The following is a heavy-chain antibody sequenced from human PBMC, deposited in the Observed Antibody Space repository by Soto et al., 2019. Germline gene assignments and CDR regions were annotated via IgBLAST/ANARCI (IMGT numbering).Heavy chain of an antibody. CDR3: TTDLPGDPQPPFFDY. Sequence: SCKASGYTFTSYAMHWVRQAPGKGLEWVGRIKSKTDGGTTDYAAPVKGRFTISRDDSKNALYLQMNSLKTEDTAVYYCTTDLPGDPQPPFFDYWGQGTLVTVSS. CDR2: IKSKTDGGTT. CDR1: GYTFTSYA. D-gene: IGHD4-17*01. J-gene: IGHJ4*02. V-gene: IGHV3-15*01.